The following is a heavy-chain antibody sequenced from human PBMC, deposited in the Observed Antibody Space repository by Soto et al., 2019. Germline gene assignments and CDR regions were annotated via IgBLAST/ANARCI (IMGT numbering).Heavy chain of an antibody. D-gene: IGHD5-18*01. CDR2: IWYDGSNK. CDR3: ARDQTAMVPGYYCYGMDV. V-gene: IGHV3-33*01. CDR1: GFTFSSYG. Sequence: QVQLVESGGGVVQPGRSLRLSCAASGFTFSSYGMHWVRQAPGKGLEWVAVIWYDGSNKYYADSVKGRFTISRDNSKNTLYLQMNSLSAEDTAVYYCARDQTAMVPGYYCYGMDVWGQGTTVTVSS. J-gene: IGHJ6*02.